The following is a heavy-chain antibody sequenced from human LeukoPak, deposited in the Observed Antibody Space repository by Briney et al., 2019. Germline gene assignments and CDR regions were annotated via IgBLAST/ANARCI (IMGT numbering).Heavy chain of an antibody. CDR3: ARVEDYYDSSGHHMAPAFQH. J-gene: IGHJ1*01. D-gene: IGHD3-22*01. Sequence: PGGSLRLSCAASGFTFSSYAMHWVRQAPGKGLEWVAVISYDGSNKYYADSVKGRFTISRDNSKNTLYLQMNSLRAEDTAVYYCARVEDYYDSSGHHMAPAFQHWGQGTLVTVSS. CDR1: GFTFSSYA. CDR2: ISYDGSNK. V-gene: IGHV3-30-3*01.